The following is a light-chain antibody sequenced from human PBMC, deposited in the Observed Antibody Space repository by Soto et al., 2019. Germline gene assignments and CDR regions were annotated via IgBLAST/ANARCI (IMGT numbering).Light chain of an antibody. CDR3: QQSYSTCT. V-gene: IGKV1-39*01. Sequence: DIQMTQSPSSLSASVGDRVTITCRASQSISSYLNWYQQKPGNAPKLLIYAASSLQSGVPSRFSGSRSGTDFTLTISSLQPEDFATYYCQQSYSTCTFGGGTKVDIK. CDR1: QSISSY. CDR2: AAS. J-gene: IGKJ4*01.